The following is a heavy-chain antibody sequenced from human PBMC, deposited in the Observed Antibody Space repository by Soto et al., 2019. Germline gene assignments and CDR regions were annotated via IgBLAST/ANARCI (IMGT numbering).Heavy chain of an antibody. CDR3: AIDMRFRGFNGMVV. J-gene: IGHJ6*02. CDR1: GVTTSTGGYP. CDR2: TYHRAHP. Sequence: SDTPSLTCDVSGVTTSTGGYPWARIRHPPGKALEWIGHTYHRAHPYPNPSAKSRVIISVDRSKNQFSLVVRSVTAAGAAVYYCAIDMRFRGFNGMVVWGQGTTVTVSS. V-gene: IGHV4-30-2*01. D-gene: IGHD3-10*01.